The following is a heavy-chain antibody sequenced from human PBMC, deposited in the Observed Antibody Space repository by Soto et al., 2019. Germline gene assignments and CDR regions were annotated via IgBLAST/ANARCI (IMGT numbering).Heavy chain of an antibody. D-gene: IGHD3-16*02. CDR2: ISSSSSYI. CDR3: ARERDYVWGSYRSPIDY. CDR1: GFTFSSYS. J-gene: IGHJ4*02. V-gene: IGHV3-21*01. Sequence: GGSLRLSCAASGFTFSSYSMNWVRQAPGKGLEWVSSISSSSSYIYYADSVKGRFTISRDNAKNSLYLQMNSLRAEDTAVYYCARERDYVWGSYRSPIDYWGQGTLVTVS.